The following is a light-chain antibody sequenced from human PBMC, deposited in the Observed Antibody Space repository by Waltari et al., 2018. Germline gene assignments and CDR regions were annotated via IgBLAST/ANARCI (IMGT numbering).Light chain of an antibody. CDR3: CSYAGTYTFFV. CDR2: DVS. V-gene: IGLV2-11*01. CDR1: SSDVGGYNA. Sequence: QSALTQPRSVSGSPGQSVTISCTGSSSDVGGYNAVSWYQQFPGKGPKVLIYDVSKRRSGVPDRCSGSKSGNTASLTISGLQAEDEAAYYCCSYAGTYTFFVFGSGTEVTVL. J-gene: IGLJ1*01.